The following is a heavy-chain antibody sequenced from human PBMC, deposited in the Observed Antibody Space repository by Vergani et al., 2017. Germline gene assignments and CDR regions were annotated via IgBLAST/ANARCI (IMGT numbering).Heavy chain of an antibody. CDR3: ARTESFILRYFHWAL. J-gene: IGHJ4*02. Sequence: QLHLQESGPGLVKPSETLSPTCTVPCGSITCSSYYLGWIRQPPGKGLEWLGNIYHSGGAYYNPSLKGRVTISVDTSKNQFSLEVTSVTAAHTAIYFCARTESFILRYFHWALWGQGTLVTVSS. CDR1: CGSITCSSYY. CDR2: IYHSGGA. D-gene: IGHD3-9*01. V-gene: IGHV4-39*01.